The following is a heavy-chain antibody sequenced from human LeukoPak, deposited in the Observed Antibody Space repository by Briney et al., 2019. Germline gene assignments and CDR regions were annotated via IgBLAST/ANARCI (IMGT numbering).Heavy chain of an antibody. D-gene: IGHD5-18*01. J-gene: IGHJ4*02. CDR1: GGSFSGYY. Sequence: SETLSLTCAVYGGSFSGYYWSWIRQPPGKGLEWIGEINHSGSTNYNPSLKSRVTISVDMSKNQFSLKLSSVTAADTAVYYCARGPNTARVYWGQGTLVTVSS. V-gene: IGHV4-34*01. CDR2: INHSGST. CDR3: ARGPNTARVY.